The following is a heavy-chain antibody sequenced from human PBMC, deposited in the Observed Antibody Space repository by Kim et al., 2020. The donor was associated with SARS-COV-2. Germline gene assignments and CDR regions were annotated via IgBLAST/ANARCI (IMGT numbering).Heavy chain of an antibody. CDR3: TRHRSGHNDNWFDP. CDR2: MNPNSGNT. CDR1: GYTFTSYD. D-gene: IGHD6-19*01. J-gene: IGHJ5*02. Sequence: ASVKVSCKASGYTFTSYDLNWVRQATGQGLEWLGWMNPNSGNTGYAGKFRGRISMTREISTSTAYMELSSLTSEDTAVYYCTRHRSGHNDNWFDPWGQGTLVTVSS. V-gene: IGHV1-8*01.